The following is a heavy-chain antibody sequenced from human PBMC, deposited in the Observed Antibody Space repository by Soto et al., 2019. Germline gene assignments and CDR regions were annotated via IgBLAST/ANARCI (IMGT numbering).Heavy chain of an antibody. D-gene: IGHD2-15*01. CDR1: GFTFSSYW. CDR3: ARGRDDCSGGSCYWWDYYYYYMDV. V-gene: IGHV3-7*01. J-gene: IGHJ6*03. CDR2: IKQDGSEK. Sequence: PGGSLRLSCAASGFTFSSYWMSWVRQAPGKGLEWVANIKQDGSEKYYVDSVKGRFTISRDNAKNPLYLQMNSLRAEDTAVYYCARGRDDCSGGSCYWWDYYYYYMDVWGKGTTVTVSS.